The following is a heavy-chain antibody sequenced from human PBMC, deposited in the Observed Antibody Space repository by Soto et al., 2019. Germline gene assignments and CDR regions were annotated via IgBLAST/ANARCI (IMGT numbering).Heavy chain of an antibody. CDR3: AHADWGSEAFDF. D-gene: IGHD7-27*01. CDR2: IFWNDGK. CDR1: GFSLTTGKMG. Sequence: GPTLVNPTQTLTLTFSFSGFSLTTGKMGVGGVRQPPGKALEWLGSIFWNDGKRYSPSLKTRLTVTKDTSKNQVVLTMTNMDPVDTATYYCAHADWGSEAFDFWGQGTVVTVSS. J-gene: IGHJ3*01. V-gene: IGHV2-5*01.